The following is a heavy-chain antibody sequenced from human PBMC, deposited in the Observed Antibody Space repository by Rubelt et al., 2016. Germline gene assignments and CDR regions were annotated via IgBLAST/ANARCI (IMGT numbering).Heavy chain of an antibody. V-gene: IGHV4-31*01. CDR1: GGSISSGGYY. Sequence: QVQLQESGPGLVKPSQTLSLTCTVSGGSISSGGYYWSWIRQHPGKGLEWIGYIYYSGSTYYNPSLKSLVTISVDTSKNQFSLKLSSVTAAETAVYYCARGEYQLRHNWFDPWGQGTLVTVSS. CDR3: ARGEYQLRHNWFDP. CDR2: IYYSGST. D-gene: IGHD2-2*01. J-gene: IGHJ5*02.